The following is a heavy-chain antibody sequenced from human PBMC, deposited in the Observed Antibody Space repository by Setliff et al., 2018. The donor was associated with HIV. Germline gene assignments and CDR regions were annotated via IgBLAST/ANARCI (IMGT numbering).Heavy chain of an antibody. V-gene: IGHV4-34*01. CDR3: VRGRDASTWYLSHFYSYYYLDV. CDR2: INHSGTT. Sequence: SETLSLTCTVSGGPLSGYFWTWIRQTPDKGLEWIGDINHSGTTNYNLSLKSRTTLSLDTSKIQLSLKLTSVVAADTGLYFCVRGRDASTWYLSHFYSYYYLDVWGNGTTVTVSS. CDR1: GGPLSGYF. D-gene: IGHD6-13*01. J-gene: IGHJ6*03.